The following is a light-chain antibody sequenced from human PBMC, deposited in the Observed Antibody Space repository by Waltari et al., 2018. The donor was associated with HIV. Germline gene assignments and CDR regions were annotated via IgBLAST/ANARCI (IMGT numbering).Light chain of an antibody. Sequence: QSALTQPASVSGSPGQSITISCTGTSSDVGDYNYVSWDQQHPGKTPKLMIYEVRNRRSGVSTRVSGSKSGNTASLTISGLQAEDEAEYYCSSYTSGSVVFGGGTKLTVL. CDR3: SSYTSGSVV. CDR1: SSDVGDYNY. V-gene: IGLV2-14*01. CDR2: EVR. J-gene: IGLJ2*01.